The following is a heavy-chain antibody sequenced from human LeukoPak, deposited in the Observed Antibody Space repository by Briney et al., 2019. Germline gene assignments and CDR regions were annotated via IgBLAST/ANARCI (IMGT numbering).Heavy chain of an antibody. CDR3: AKDTPGIAAASTLDY. D-gene: IGHD6-13*01. CDR2: IYSGGST. Sequence: GGSLRLSCAASGFTVSSNYMSWVRQAPGKGLEWVSVIYSGGSTYYADSVKGRFTISRDNSKNTLYLQMNSLRAEDTAVYYCAKDTPGIAAASTLDYWGQGTLVTVSS. CDR1: GFTVSSNY. V-gene: IGHV3-53*01. J-gene: IGHJ4*02.